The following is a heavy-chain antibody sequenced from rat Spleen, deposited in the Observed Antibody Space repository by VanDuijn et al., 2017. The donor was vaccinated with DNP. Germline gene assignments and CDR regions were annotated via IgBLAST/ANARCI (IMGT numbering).Heavy chain of an antibody. Sequence: PAKGLEWVAYIGSPAYAPYYGDSVKGRFTISRDNAKSTLYLQMNSLRSEDMATYYCAKPDYWGQGVMVTVSS. CDR3: AKPDY. V-gene: IGHV5-25*01. J-gene: IGHJ2*01. CDR2: IGSPAYAP.